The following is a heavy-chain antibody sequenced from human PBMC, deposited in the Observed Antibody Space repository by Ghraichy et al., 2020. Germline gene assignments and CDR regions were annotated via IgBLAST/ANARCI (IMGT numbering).Heavy chain of an antibody. CDR2: IYYSGST. CDR1: GGSISSYY. D-gene: IGHD2-21*01. Sequence: SETLSLTCTVSGGSISSYYWSWIRQPPGKGLEWIGYIYYSGSTNYNPSLKSRVTISVDTSKNQFSLKLSSVTAADTAVYYCARDYSQVLDYWGQGTLVTVSS. CDR3: ARDYSQVLDY. J-gene: IGHJ4*02. V-gene: IGHV4-59*01.